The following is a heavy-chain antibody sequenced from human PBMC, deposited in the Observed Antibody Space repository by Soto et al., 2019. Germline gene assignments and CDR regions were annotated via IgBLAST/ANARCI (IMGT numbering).Heavy chain of an antibody. D-gene: IGHD3-10*01. CDR2: IYPGDSDT. CDR3: ARPGRLGSGRYYYYGMDV. J-gene: IGHJ6*02. Sequence: ESLKISCKGSGYSFTSYWIGWVRQMPGKGLEWMGIIYPGDSDTRYSPSFQGQVTISADKSISTAYLQWSSLKALDTAMYYCARPGRLGSGRYYYYGMDVWGQGTTVTVSS. CDR1: GYSFTSYW. V-gene: IGHV5-51*01.